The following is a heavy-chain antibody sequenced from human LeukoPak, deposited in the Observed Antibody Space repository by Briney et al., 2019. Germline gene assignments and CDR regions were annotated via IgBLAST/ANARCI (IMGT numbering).Heavy chain of an antibody. CDR1: GFTFTTYS. CDR2: ISSGSSAI. CDR3: ARGHTAVTRHFDF. V-gene: IGHV3-21*01. Sequence: GGSLRLSYEASGFTFTTYSMTWVRQAPGKGLEWVSIISSGSSAIFSADALKGRFTISRDDAKNLLYLDMNSLRAEDTAVYYCARGHTAVTRHFDFWGQGTLVTVSS. J-gene: IGHJ4*02. D-gene: IGHD4-17*01.